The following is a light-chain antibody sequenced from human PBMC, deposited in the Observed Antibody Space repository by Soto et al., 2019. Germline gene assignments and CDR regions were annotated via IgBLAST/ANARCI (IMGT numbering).Light chain of an antibody. Sequence: EIVLTQSPGTLSLSPGERATLSCRASQSVSSYLAWYQQKAGQAPRLLMYDVSIRATGIPDRFSGSGSETDFTLTIGRLEPEDFAVYYCQQFADSYTFGQGTRLEIK. J-gene: IGKJ5*01. CDR2: DVS. CDR3: QQFADSYT. CDR1: QSVSSY. V-gene: IGKV3D-20*02.